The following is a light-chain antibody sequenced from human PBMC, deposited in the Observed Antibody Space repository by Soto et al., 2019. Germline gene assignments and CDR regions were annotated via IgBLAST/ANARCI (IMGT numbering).Light chain of an antibody. CDR1: SSNIGSNT. CDR2: TDN. V-gene: IGLV1-44*01. CDR3: AAWDDSLKGVV. Sequence: QSVLTQPPSVSGTPGQRVTISCSGSSSNIGSNTVNWYQQLPGTAPKLLIYTDNQRPSGVPDRFSGSKSGTSASLAISGLQSEDEADYYCAAWDDSLKGVVFGRGTQLTVL. J-gene: IGLJ2*01.